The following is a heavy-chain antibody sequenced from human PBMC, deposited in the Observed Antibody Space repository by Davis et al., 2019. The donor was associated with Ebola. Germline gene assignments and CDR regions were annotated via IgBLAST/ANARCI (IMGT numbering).Heavy chain of an antibody. CDR3: AASAGTVGQFDY. D-gene: IGHD1-14*01. CDR1: GFTFSSSA. J-gene: IGHJ4*02. V-gene: IGHV1-58*01. Sequence: SVTVSCKTSGFTFSSSAVQWVRHARGHHLEWIGWIVVGSGDTNSAPKFQGRVTITSDMSTRTSYLDLSNLSPEDTAVYYCAASAGTVGQFDYWGQGTLVTVSS. CDR2: IVVGSGDT.